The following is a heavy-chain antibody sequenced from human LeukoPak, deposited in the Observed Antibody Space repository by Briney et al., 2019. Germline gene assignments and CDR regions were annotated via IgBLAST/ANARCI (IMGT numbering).Heavy chain of an antibody. CDR2: VKSDGSNP. CDR3: ARDIVSGSGSLDY. V-gene: IGHV3-74*01. D-gene: IGHD3-10*01. Sequence: PGGSLRLSCAASEFSFSNYWIHWVRQAPGKGLVWVSRVKSDGSNPSYADSVKGRFTISRDNAENMLYLQMNTLGAEDTAVYYCARDIVSGSGSLDYWGQGTLVTVSS. CDR1: EFSFSNYW. J-gene: IGHJ4*02.